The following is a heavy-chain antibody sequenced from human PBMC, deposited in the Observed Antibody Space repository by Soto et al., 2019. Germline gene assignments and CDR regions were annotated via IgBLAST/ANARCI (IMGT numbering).Heavy chain of an antibody. V-gene: IGHV3-13*01. J-gene: IGHJ6*03. D-gene: IGHD1-1*01. Sequence: GGSLRLSCAASGFTFSSYDMHWVRQATGKGLEWVSAIGTAGDTYYPGSVKGRFTISRENAKNSLYLQMNSLRAGDTAVYYCARSTTYDYYMDVWGKGTTVTVSS. CDR2: IGTAGDT. CDR1: GFTFSSYD. CDR3: ARSTTYDYYMDV.